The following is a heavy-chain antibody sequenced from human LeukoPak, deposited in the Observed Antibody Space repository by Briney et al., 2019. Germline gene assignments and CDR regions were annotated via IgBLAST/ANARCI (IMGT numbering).Heavy chain of an antibody. CDR3: ASLVVPAAQFDY. Sequence: SETLFLTCTVSGGSISSYYWSWIRQPPGKGLEWIGYIYYSGSTNYNPSLKSRVTISVDTSKNQFSLKLSSVTAADTAVYYCASLVVPAAQFDYWGQGTLVTVSS. V-gene: IGHV4-59*01. D-gene: IGHD2-2*01. CDR2: IYYSGST. J-gene: IGHJ4*02. CDR1: GGSISSYY.